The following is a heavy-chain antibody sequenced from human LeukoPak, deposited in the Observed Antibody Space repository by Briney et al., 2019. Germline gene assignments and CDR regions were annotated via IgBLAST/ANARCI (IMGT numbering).Heavy chain of an antibody. Sequence: GGSLRLSCAASGFTFSSYAMHWVRQAPGKGLEWVAVISYDGSNKYYADSVKGRFTISRDNSKNTLYLQMNSLRAEDTAVYYCARDIGGRWDSSGYFDCWGQGTLVTVSS. D-gene: IGHD3-22*01. V-gene: IGHV3-30-3*01. CDR2: ISYDGSNK. CDR1: GFTFSSYA. J-gene: IGHJ4*02. CDR3: ARDIGGRWDSSGYFDC.